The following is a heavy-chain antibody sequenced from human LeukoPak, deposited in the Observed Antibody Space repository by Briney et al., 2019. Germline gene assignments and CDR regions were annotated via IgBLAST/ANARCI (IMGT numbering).Heavy chain of an antibody. Sequence: GSLRLSCAASGFTFSSYNMNWVRQAPGKGLEWIGYIYYSGSTNYNPSLKSRVTISVDTSKNQFSLKLSSVTAADTAVYYCARYDSSGYYYFDYWGQGTLVTVSS. CDR3: ARYDSSGYYYFDY. CDR2: IYYSGST. V-gene: IGHV4-59*01. J-gene: IGHJ4*02. CDR1: GFTFSSYN. D-gene: IGHD3-22*01.